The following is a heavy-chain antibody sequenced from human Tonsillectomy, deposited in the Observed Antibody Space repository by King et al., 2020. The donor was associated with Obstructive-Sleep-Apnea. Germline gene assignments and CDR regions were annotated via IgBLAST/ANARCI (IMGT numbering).Heavy chain of an antibody. Sequence: QLQESGPGLVKPSETLSLTCTVSGGSISSSSYYWGWIRQPPGKGLEWIGSIYYTGSTYYNPSLKSRVTISIDTSKNQFSLRLSSVTAADTAVYYCAREDYSDPPCFDYWGQGTLVSVSS. CDR3: AREDYSDPPCFDY. CDR1: GGSISSSSYY. CDR2: IYYTGST. V-gene: IGHV4-39*07. J-gene: IGHJ4*02. D-gene: IGHD4-17*01.